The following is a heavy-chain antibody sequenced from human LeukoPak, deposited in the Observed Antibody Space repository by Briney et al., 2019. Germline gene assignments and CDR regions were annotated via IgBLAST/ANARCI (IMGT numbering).Heavy chain of an antibody. J-gene: IGHJ5*02. Sequence: SETLSLTCTDSGGSISSYSWSWIRQPAGKGLEWIGRIYSSVTTNYNPSLNSRVTMSLDTSKNQFSLNLTSVTAADTAVYYCAREATQPSRWFDPWGQGTLVNVSS. V-gene: IGHV4-4*07. CDR3: AREATQPSRWFDP. D-gene: IGHD6-13*01. CDR2: IYSSVTT. CDR1: GGSISSYS.